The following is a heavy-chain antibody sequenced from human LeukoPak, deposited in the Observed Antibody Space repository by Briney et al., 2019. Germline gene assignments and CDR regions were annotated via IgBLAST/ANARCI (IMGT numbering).Heavy chain of an antibody. J-gene: IGHJ4*02. CDR3: ARGKGFVGHFDF. CDR2: ILPIFGTA. CDR1: GGSFTNNA. V-gene: IGHV1-69*06. D-gene: IGHD3-3*01. Sequence: SVKVSCKVSGGSFTNNAISWVRQAPGQGPEWMGRILPIFGTAEYAERFQGRVTITADKSTTTAYMELTSLKVEDTALYFCARGKGFVGHFDFWGQGTLVTVSS.